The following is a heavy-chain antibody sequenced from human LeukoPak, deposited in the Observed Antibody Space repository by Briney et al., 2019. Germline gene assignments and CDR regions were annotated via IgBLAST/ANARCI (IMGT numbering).Heavy chain of an antibody. CDR3: ARDMGYIPY. J-gene: IGHJ4*02. CDR1: GFTFGPYS. D-gene: IGHD2-2*02. CDR2: IDSSSSSI. V-gene: IGHV3-21*01. Sequence: PGGSLRLSCAASGFTFGPYSMNWVRQAPGKGLEWVSSIDSSSSSIYYANSVKGRFTISRDNSKNTLYLQMNSLRAEDTAVYYCARDMGYIPYWGQGTLVTVSS.